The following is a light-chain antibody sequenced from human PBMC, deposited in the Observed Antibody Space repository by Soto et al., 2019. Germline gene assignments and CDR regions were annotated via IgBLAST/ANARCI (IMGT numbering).Light chain of an antibody. J-gene: IGLJ1*01. CDR1: SNDVGDYNY. V-gene: IGLV2-11*01. CDR3: CSYAGSYPASV. Sequence: QSPLTQPRSLSGSPGQSVTISCTGTSNDVGDYNYVSWYQQHPGKAPKLMIYDVSKRPSGVPYRFSGSKSGNTASLTISGLQAEDEADYYCCSYAGSYPASVLGTRTKV. CDR2: DVS.